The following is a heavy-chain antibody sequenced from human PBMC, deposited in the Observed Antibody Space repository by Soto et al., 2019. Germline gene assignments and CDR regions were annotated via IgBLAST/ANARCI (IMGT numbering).Heavy chain of an antibody. CDR2: MNPNSGRT. V-gene: IGHV1-8*02. CDR3: STWGRNGWYTGFF. D-gene: IGHD6-19*01. CDR1: GYTFTDYD. Sequence: QVQLVQSGAEVRKPGASVKVSYKTSGYTFTDYDINWVRQAPGQGLEWVGRMNPNSGRTDYAQKLEGRVTMTRDISISTAYMELSSLGYDDTAVYFCSTWGRNGWYTGFFWGQGTLVTVSS. J-gene: IGHJ4*02.